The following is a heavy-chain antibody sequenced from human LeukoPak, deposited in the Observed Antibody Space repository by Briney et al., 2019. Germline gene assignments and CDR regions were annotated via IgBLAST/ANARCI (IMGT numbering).Heavy chain of an antibody. D-gene: IGHD6-19*01. CDR1: SGSISSSSYY. J-gene: IGHJ4*02. Sequence: PSETLSLTCTVSSGSISSSSYYWGWIRQPPGKGLEWIGSIYYSGSTYYNPSLKSRVTISVDTSKNQFSLKLSSVTAADTAVYYCARGPAHSSGWFQIDYWGQGTLVTVSS. CDR2: IYYSGST. V-gene: IGHV4-39*07. CDR3: ARGPAHSSGWFQIDY.